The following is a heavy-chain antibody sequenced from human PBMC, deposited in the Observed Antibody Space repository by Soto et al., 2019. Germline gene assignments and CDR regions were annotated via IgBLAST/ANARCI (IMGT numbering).Heavy chain of an antibody. Sequence: PSETLSLTCIVSGGSISSSSYSWAWIRQPPGKGLEWIGTMYYGVNTYYNPSLESRVTISVDTSKNQFSLELSSVTAADTAVYYCARRERAAGTDWWFDPWGQGTLVTVSS. D-gene: IGHD6-13*01. CDR2: MYYGVNT. V-gene: IGHV4-39*01. CDR3: ARRERAAGTDWWFDP. CDR1: GGSISSSSYS. J-gene: IGHJ5*02.